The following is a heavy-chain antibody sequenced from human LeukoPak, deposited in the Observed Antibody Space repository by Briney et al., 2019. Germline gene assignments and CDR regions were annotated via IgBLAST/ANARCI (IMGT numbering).Heavy chain of an antibody. CDR1: EFTVGSNH. D-gene: IGHD1-14*01. CDR2: IYSGGSS. Sequence: GGSLRLSCAASEFTVGSNHMSWVRQAPGEGLEWVSLIYSGGSSYYADSVKGRFTISRDNAKNTLYLQMNSLRAEDTALYYCARDPRYDRGDYWGPGTLVTVSS. CDR3: ARDPRYDRGDY. J-gene: IGHJ4*02. V-gene: IGHV3-66*01.